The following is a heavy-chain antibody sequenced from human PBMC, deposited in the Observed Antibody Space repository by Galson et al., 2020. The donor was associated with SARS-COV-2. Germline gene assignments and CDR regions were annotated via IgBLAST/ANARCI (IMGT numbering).Heavy chain of an antibody. J-gene: IGHJ6*02. CDR2: IKQDGSEK. D-gene: IGHD3-10*01. CDR3: ARDDYYGSGSYYMSGYYYGMDV. Sequence: GGSLRLSCAASGFTFSSYWMSWVRQAPGKGLEWVANIKQDGSEKYYVDSVKGRFTISRDNAKNSLYLQMNSLRAEDTAVYYCARDDYYGSGSYYMSGYYYGMDVWGQGTTVTVSS. CDR1: GFTFSSYW. V-gene: IGHV3-7*01.